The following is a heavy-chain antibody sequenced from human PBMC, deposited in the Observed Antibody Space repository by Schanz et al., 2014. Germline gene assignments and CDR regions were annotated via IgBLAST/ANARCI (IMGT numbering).Heavy chain of an antibody. Sequence: EVQLEVSGGGLVQPGGSLRLSCEASGFNVGNNYMSWVRQPPGKGMECISIIYSRGVTFKADSVKGRFTISRDKSKNTLYLEMNRLRAEDTAVYYCASRSVYAPTWGQGILVTVSS. CDR3: ASRSVYAPT. J-gene: IGHJ5*02. D-gene: IGHD2-8*01. CDR1: GFNVGNNY. CDR2: IYSRGVT. V-gene: IGHV3-66*01.